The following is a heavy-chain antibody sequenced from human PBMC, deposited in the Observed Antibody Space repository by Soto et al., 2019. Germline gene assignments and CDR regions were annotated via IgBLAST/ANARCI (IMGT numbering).Heavy chain of an antibody. D-gene: IGHD4-17*01. Sequence: SETLSLTCTVSSGSINSGAYDWSWIRQHPGKGLEWIAYIYNSATTHYNPSLKSRITISLDTSKNQFSLKLSSVTAADTAVYYCARGGTTVITFAFDIWGQGTMVTVSS. CDR3: ARGGTTVITFAFDI. V-gene: IGHV4-31*03. CDR2: IYNSATT. CDR1: SGSINSGAYD. J-gene: IGHJ3*02.